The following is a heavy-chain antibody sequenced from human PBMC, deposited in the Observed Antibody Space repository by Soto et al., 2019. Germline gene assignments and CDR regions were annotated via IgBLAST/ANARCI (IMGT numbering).Heavy chain of an antibody. CDR2: IYYSRST. V-gene: IGHV4-30-4*01. CDR3: VRADSNSYWYFDL. D-gene: IGHD1-26*01. J-gene: IGHJ2*01. CDR1: GGSISSGDYY. Sequence: QVQLQESGPGLVKPSQTLSLTCTVSGGSISSGDYYWSWIRQPPGKGLEWIGYIYYSRSTYYNPSLQSRFTISVDSYKTQFSLKLSSVTAADTALSYCVRADSNSYWYFDLWGRGTLVTVSS.